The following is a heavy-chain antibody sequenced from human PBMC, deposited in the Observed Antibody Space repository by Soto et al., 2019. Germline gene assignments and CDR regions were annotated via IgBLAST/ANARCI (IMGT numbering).Heavy chain of an antibody. CDR2: IWYDGSNK. V-gene: IGHV3-33*01. CDR3: AREDDILTGYYKGMDV. CDR1: GFTFSSYG. J-gene: IGHJ6*02. Sequence: QVQLVESGGGVVQPGRSLRLSCAASGFTFSSYGMHWVRQAPGKGLEWVAVIWYDGSNKYYADSVKGRFTISRDNSKNTLYLQMNRLRAEDTAVYYCAREDDILTGYYKGMDVWGQGTTVTVSS. D-gene: IGHD3-9*01.